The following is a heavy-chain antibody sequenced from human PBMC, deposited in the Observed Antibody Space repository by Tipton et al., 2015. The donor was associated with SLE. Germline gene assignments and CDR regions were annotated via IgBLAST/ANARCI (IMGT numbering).Heavy chain of an antibody. V-gene: IGHV4-59*11. Sequence: TLSLTCTVSGDSISSHYWSWIRQSPGKGLEWIGYVYDNGGTNYNPSLKSRVRMSVDTSKNQISLKLNSVIAADTAVYYCARDGRITAAIDYWGQGTLVTVSS. J-gene: IGHJ4*02. CDR2: VYDNGGT. CDR3: ARDGRITAAIDY. CDR1: GDSISSHY. D-gene: IGHD6-13*01.